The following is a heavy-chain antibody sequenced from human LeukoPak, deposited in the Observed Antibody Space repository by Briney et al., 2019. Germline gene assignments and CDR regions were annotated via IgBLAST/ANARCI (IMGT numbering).Heavy chain of an antibody. V-gene: IGHV4-4*02. D-gene: IGHD2-2*01. J-gene: IGHJ4*02. Sequence: SGTLSLTCAVSGGSISSSNWWSWVRQPPGKGLEWIGEIYHSGSTNYNTSLKSRVTISVDKSKNQFSLKLSSVTAADTAVYYCARGYCSSTSCQPFDYWGQGTLVTVSS. CDR1: GGSISSSNW. CDR3: ARGYCSSTSCQPFDY. CDR2: IYHSGST.